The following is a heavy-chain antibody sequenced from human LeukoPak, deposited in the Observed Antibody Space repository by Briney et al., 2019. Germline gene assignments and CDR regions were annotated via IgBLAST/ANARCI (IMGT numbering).Heavy chain of an antibody. D-gene: IGHD1-7*01. CDR2: IKQDGSEK. V-gene: IGHV3-7*01. CDR1: GFTFNNFW. CDR3: AREDDWNYEDY. Sequence: GGSLRLSCAASGFTFNNFWMSWVRQAPGKGLEWVANIKQDGSEKYYVNSVKGRFTISRDNAKNSLYLQMNSLRAEDTAIYYCAREDDWNYEDYWXXXTLVTVSS. J-gene: IGHJ4*01.